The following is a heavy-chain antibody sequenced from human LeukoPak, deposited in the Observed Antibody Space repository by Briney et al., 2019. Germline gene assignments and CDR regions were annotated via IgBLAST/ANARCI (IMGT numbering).Heavy chain of an antibody. V-gene: IGHV3-30*04. CDR2: ISFDGTNN. CDR3: AGGGDSKSYFGYFDY. D-gene: IGHD1-26*01. Sequence: PGGSLRLSCAASGFTFSNYAIHWVRQAPGKGLEWVAVISFDGTNNYYADSVKGRFTISRDNSKNTLYLQMNSLRVEDTAVYYCAGGGDSKSYFGYFDYWAQGTLVTVSS. CDR1: GFTFSNYA. J-gene: IGHJ4*02.